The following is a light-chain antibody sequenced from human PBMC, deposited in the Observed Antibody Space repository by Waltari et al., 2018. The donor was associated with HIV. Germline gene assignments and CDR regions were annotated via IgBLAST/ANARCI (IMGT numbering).Light chain of an antibody. Sequence: QVVLTQSPSASASLGASVKLTCTLSSGHSRYAIAWHQQQAEKGPRYLLKLKSDGSHTKGDGIPDRFSGSSSGAERYLTISSLQSEDEADYYCQTWDTGIRVFGFGTKVTVL. CDR1: SGHSRYA. V-gene: IGLV4-69*02. J-gene: IGLJ1*01. CDR2: LKSDGSH. CDR3: QTWDTGIRV.